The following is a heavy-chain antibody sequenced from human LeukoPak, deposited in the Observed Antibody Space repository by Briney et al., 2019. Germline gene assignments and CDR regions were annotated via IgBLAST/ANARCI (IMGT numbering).Heavy chain of an antibody. Sequence: PGGSLRLSCAASGFTFSSYAMSWVHQAPGKGLEWVSGISGSGGSTYYADSVKGRFTISRDNSKNTLYLQMNSLRAEDTAVYYCAKLSEQWIQLWKRVDYWGQGTLVTVSS. J-gene: IGHJ4*02. CDR2: ISGSGGST. CDR1: GFTFSSYA. CDR3: AKLSEQWIQLWKRVDY. D-gene: IGHD5-18*01. V-gene: IGHV3-23*01.